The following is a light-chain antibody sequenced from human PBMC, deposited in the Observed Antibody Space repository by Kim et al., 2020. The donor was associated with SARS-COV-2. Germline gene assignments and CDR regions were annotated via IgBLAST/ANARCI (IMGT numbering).Light chain of an antibody. Sequence: SPGERANISCRPSESVVRSYLAWNQQKPDQAPRLISYGASRRATGIPDRFSGSGSGTDFTLTISRLEPEDSAVYYCHHYGSAPQTFGQGTKVDIK. V-gene: IGKV3-20*01. CDR2: GAS. CDR1: ESVVRSY. CDR3: HHYGSAPQT. J-gene: IGKJ1*01.